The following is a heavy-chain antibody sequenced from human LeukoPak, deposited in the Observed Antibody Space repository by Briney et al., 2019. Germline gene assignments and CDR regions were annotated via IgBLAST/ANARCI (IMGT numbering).Heavy chain of an antibody. CDR3: ARALSNYVDYYYYYYMDV. V-gene: IGHV3-20*04. CDR2: INWNGGNT. J-gene: IGHJ6*03. Sequence: GGSLRLSCAASGFTFDDYGMSWVRQAPGKGLEWVSGINWNGGNTAYVDSVKGRFTISRDNAKNSLYLQMNGLRVEDTALYYCARALSNYVDYYYYYYMDVWGKGTTVTVSS. D-gene: IGHD4-11*01. CDR1: GFTFDDYG.